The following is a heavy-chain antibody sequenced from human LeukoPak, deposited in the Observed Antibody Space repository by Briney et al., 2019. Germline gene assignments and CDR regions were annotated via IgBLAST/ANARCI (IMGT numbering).Heavy chain of an antibody. CDR1: GFTFTSYD. D-gene: IGHD6-19*01. V-gene: IGHV3-48*02. CDR3: ARVLGGWTENTCDY. J-gene: IGHJ4*02. Sequence: RSGGSLRLSCTASGFTFTSYDMNWVRQAPGKGLEWVAFISSNSTAIPYSESVQGRFTVSRDNAKDSLYLQMNLLRDADTAVYYCARVLGGWTENTCDYWGQGTLVTVSS. CDR2: ISSNSTAI.